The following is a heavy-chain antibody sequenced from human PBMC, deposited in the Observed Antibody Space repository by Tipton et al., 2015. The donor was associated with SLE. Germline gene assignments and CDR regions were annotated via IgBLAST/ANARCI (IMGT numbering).Heavy chain of an antibody. CDR1: GGSFSGYY. CDR3: ARLGDYYGSGSWGLDY. CDR2: IYTSGST. Sequence: TLSLTCAVYGGSFSGYYWSWIRQPAGKGLEWIGYIYTSGSTNYNPSLKSRVTISVDTSKNQISLKLSSVTAADTAVYYCARLGDYYGSGSWGLDYWGQGTLVTVSS. D-gene: IGHD3-10*01. V-gene: IGHV4-4*09. J-gene: IGHJ4*02.